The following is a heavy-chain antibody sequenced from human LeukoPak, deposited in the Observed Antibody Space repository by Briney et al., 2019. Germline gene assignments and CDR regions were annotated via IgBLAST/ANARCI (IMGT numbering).Heavy chain of an antibody. Sequence: SETLSLTCTVSGGSISSYYWSWIRQPPGKGLEWIGYIYYSGSTNYNPSLKSRVTISVGTSKNQFSLKLSSVTAADTAVYYCARSGNYVEGYFQHWGQGTLVTVSS. CDR2: IYYSGST. CDR3: ARSGNYVEGYFQH. V-gene: IGHV4-59*01. J-gene: IGHJ1*01. D-gene: IGHD1-26*01. CDR1: GGSISSYY.